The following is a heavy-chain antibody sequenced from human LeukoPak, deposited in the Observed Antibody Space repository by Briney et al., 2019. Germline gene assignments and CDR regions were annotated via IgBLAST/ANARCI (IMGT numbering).Heavy chain of an antibody. V-gene: IGHV1-69*06. CDR2: IIPIFGTA. Sequence: ASVKVSCKASGGTFSSYAISWVRQAPGQGLEWMGGIIPIFGTANYAQKFQGRVTITADKSTSTAYMELNSLRAEDTAVYYCAVRSGWDVVVNTPGVYWGQGTLVTVSS. J-gene: IGHJ4*02. CDR1: GGTFSSYA. CDR3: AVRSGWDVVVNTPGVY. D-gene: IGHD3-22*01.